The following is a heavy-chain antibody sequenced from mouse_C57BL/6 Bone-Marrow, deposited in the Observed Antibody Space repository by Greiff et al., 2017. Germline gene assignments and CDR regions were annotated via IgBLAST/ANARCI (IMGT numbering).Heavy chain of an antibody. D-gene: IGHD4-1*01. CDR1: GFTFTDYY. V-gene: IGHV7-3*01. J-gene: IGHJ2*01. CDR2: IRNKANGYTT. CDR3: ERYYGTGRYFDY. Sequence: DVKLVESGGGLVQPGGSLSLSCAASGFTFTDYYMSWVRQPPGQALEWLGFIRNKANGYTTAYSASVKGRFTISRDNSQSILYLQMNALRAEDSATYYCERYYGTGRYFDYWGQGTTLTVSS.